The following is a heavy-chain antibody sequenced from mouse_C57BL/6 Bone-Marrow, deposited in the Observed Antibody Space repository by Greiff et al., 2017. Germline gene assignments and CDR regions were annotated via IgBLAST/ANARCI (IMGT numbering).Heavy chain of an antibody. Sequence: EVKLMESGGGLVQPGGSLKLSCAASGFTFSDYYMYWVRQTPEKRLEWVAYISNGGGSTYYPDTVKGRFTFSRDNAKNTLYLQMRSLKSEDTAMYYCARGIYYDAWFAYRGQGTLVTVSA. CDR3: ARGIYYDAWFAY. V-gene: IGHV5-12*01. CDR1: GFTFSDYY. J-gene: IGHJ3*01. CDR2: ISNGGGST. D-gene: IGHD2-4*01.